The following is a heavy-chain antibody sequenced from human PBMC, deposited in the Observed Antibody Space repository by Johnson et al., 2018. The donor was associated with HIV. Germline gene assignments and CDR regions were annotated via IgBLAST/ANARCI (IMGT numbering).Heavy chain of an antibody. J-gene: IGHJ3*02. CDR1: GFNFNTYG. V-gene: IGHV3-30*19. CDR3: ARVTGPFDI. CDR2: ISADGSNK. D-gene: IGHD4-11*01. Sequence: QVQLVESGGGVVQPGRSLRLSCAASGFNFNTYGMHWVRQAPGKGLEWVAVISADGSNKYYTDSVKGRFTISRDNAKNSLYLQMNSLRAEDTAVYYCARVTGPFDIWGQGTRVTVSS.